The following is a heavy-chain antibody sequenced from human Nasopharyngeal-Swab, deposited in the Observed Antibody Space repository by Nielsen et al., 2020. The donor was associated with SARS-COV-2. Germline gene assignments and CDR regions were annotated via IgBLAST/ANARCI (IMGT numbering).Heavy chain of an antibody. D-gene: IGHD1-26*01. V-gene: IGHV1-46*01. J-gene: IGHJ4*02. Sequence: WVRQAPGQGLEWMGIINPSGGSTSYAQKFQGRVTMTRDTSTSTVYMGLSSLRSEDTAVYYCARGGSYLTGPADYWGQGTLVTVSS. CDR2: INPSGGST. CDR3: ARGGSYLTGPADY.